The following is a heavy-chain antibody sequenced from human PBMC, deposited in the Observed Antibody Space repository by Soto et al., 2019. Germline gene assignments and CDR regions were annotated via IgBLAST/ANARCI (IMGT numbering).Heavy chain of an antibody. CDR2: ISAYNGNT. J-gene: IGHJ4*02. CDR1: GYTFTSYG. CDR3: ARPCRGAFGGVIVYFDY. D-gene: IGHD3-16*02. V-gene: IGHV1-18*04. Sequence: ASVKVSCKASGYTFTSYGISWVRQAPGQGLEWMGWISAYNGNTNYAQKLQGRVTMTTDTSTSTAYMELRSLRSDDTAVYFCARPCRGAFGGVIVYFDYWGQGTLVTVSS.